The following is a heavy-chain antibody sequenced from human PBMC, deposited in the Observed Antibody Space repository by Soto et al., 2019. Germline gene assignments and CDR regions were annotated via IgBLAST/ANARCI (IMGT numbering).Heavy chain of an antibody. V-gene: IGHV4-34*02. CDR1: GGSFSGYY. CDR3: ARCRHDSQFWSGHQNEGPYVTDV. D-gene: IGHD3-3*02. Sequence: QVQLQQWGAGLLKPSETLSLTCAVYGGSFSGYYWTCIRHAPGQGLEGIGEINHSGGTNYNSSHQSRVTVSVDSSQNQFSLILYSVTAADTPGYYCARCRHDSQFWSGHQNEGPYVTDVRGQGTTVSVSS. J-gene: IGHJ6*02. CDR2: INHSGGT.